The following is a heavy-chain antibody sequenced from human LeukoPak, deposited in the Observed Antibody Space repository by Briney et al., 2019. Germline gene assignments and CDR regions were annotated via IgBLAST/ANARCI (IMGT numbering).Heavy chain of an antibody. V-gene: IGHV1-69*06. Sequence: ASVKVSCKASGYTFTSYGISWVRQAPGQGLEWMGGIIPIFGTANYAQKFRGRVTITADKSTSTAYMELSSLRSEDTAVYYCARVRYYGSGSYYRYYYYMDVWGKGTTVTVSS. D-gene: IGHD3-10*01. CDR2: IIPIFGTA. CDR3: ARVRYYGSGSYYRYYYYMDV. J-gene: IGHJ6*03. CDR1: GYTFTSYG.